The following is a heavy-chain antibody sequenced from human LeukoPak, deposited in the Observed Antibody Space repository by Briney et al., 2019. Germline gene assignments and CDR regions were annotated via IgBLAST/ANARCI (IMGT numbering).Heavy chain of an antibody. CDR2: INHNGAST. V-gene: IGHV3-23*01. CDR1: GFTFTTFA. Sequence: GGSLRLSCAASGFTFTTFAMSWVRHTPGKGLQWVSAINHNGASTYYADSVRGRFTISRDNSRNTLYPQLNSLRVEDTAVYYCVKRAYCGGDCYPDYWGQGTLVTVSS. J-gene: IGHJ4*02. CDR3: VKRAYCGGDCYPDY. D-gene: IGHD2-21*02.